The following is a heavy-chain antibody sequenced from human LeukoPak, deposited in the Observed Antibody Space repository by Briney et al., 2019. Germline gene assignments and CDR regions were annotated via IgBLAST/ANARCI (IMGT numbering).Heavy chain of an antibody. CDR1: SSYA. CDR3: ARGPNYGDRVDYLGS. CDR2: IKQGGTEK. D-gene: IGHD4-17*01. Sequence: GGSLRLSCAASSSYAMTWVRQAPGKGLEWVASIKQGGTEKYHAGSVKGRFTVSRDNAKNSLYLQMNSLSAGDTAVYYCARGPNYGDRVDYLGSWGQGTKVTVSS. V-gene: IGHV3-7*01. J-gene: IGHJ4*02.